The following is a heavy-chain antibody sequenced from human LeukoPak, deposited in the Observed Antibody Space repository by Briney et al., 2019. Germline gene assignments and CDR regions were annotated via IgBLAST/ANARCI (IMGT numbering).Heavy chain of an antibody. CDR1: GFTFSNAW. CDR2: VKQDGSEK. D-gene: IGHD1-26*01. CDR3: ASLVGGNFDY. V-gene: IGHV3-7*01. Sequence: PGGSLRLSCAASGFTFSNAWMSWVRQAPGKGLEWVANVKQDGSEKYYVDSVKGRFTISRDNAKNSLYLQMNSLRAEDTAVYYCASLVGGNFDYWGQGTLVTVSS. J-gene: IGHJ4*02.